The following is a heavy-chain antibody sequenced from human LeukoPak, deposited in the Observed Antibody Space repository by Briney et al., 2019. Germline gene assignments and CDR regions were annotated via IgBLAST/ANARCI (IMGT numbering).Heavy chain of an antibody. CDR1: GFTFSSYA. CDR3: ARVEAFDY. Sequence: GGSLRLSCAASGFTFSSYAMNWIRQAPGKGLEWVASVSSSGAYIYYADLMEGRFTISRDNAKNSLYLQMNSLRAEDTAVYYCARVEAFDYWGQGTLVTVSS. V-gene: IGHV3-21*01. D-gene: IGHD3-3*01. CDR2: VSSSGAYI. J-gene: IGHJ4*02.